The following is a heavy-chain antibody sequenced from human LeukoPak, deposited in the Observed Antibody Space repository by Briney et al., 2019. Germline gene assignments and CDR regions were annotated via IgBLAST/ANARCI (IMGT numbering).Heavy chain of an antibody. CDR1: GFTFSDYY. V-gene: IGHV3-11*01. D-gene: IGHD3-22*01. Sequence: GGSLRLSCAASGFTFSDYYMSWIRQAPGKGLEWVSYISSSGSTIYYADSVKGRFTISRDNSKNTLYLQMNSLRAEDTAVYYCAKDNEWDYYDSSGCYFDYWGQGTLVTVSS. CDR3: AKDNEWDYYDSSGCYFDY. CDR2: ISSSGSTI. J-gene: IGHJ4*02.